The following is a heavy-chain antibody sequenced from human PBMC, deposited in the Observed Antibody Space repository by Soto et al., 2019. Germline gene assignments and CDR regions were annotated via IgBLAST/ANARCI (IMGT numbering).Heavy chain of an antibody. CDR3: ARPGTTGTYYYYYGMDV. V-gene: IGHV5-10-1*01. D-gene: IGHD1-1*01. CDR1: GYSFTSYW. Sequence: KISCKGSGYSFTSYWISWVRQMPGKGLEWMGRIDPSDSYTNYSPSFQGHVTISADKSISTAYLQWSSLKASDTAMYYCARPGTTGTYYYYYGMDVWGQGTTVTVSS. J-gene: IGHJ6*02. CDR2: IDPSDSYT.